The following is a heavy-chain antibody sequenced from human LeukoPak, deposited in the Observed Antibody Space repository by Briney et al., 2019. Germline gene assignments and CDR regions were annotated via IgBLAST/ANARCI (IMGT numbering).Heavy chain of an antibody. CDR3: ARRPTTVTDWAFDI. Sequence: PGGSLRLSCVASGFTFSSYNMNWVRQAPGKGLEWVSSISSSSRYIYYTDSVKGRFTISRDNAKNSLYLQMNSLRAEDTAVYYCARRPTTVTDWAFDIWGQGTMVTVSS. J-gene: IGHJ3*02. CDR2: ISSSSRYI. D-gene: IGHD4-17*01. V-gene: IGHV3-21*01. CDR1: GFTFSSYN.